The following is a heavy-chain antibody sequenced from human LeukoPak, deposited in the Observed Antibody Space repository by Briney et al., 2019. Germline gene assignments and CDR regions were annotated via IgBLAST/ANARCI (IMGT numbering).Heavy chain of an antibody. D-gene: IGHD4-17*01. V-gene: IGHV1-69*05. J-gene: IGHJ1*01. Sequence: ASVKVSCKPSGGTFSSYAISWVRQAPGQGLEWMGGSIPIFGTANYAQKFQGRVTITTDESTSTAYMELSSLSSEDTAVYYCAREPVYGDSGVDYFHHWGQGTLVTVSS. CDR1: GGTFSSYA. CDR2: SIPIFGTA. CDR3: AREPVYGDSGVDYFHH.